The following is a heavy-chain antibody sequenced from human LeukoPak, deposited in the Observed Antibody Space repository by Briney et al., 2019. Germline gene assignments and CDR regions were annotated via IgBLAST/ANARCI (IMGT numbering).Heavy chain of an antibody. V-gene: IGHV4-59*01. Sequence: SETLSLTCTVSGASISNFYWSWIRQPPGKGLEWIGEVYYSGTTNYNPSLKSRVTISVDTSKYQFSLKLSSVTAADTAVYYCARALRVKFDFWGQGTLVTVSS. CDR2: VYYSGTT. CDR3: ARALRVKFDF. CDR1: GASISNFY. D-gene: IGHD3-10*01. J-gene: IGHJ4*02.